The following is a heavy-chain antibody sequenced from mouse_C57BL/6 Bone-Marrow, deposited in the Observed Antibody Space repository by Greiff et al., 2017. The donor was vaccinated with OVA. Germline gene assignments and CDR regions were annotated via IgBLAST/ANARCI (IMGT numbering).Heavy chain of an antibody. CDR1: GYTFTSYW. CDR3: ARSGIARGYCDV. CDR2: IHPNSGST. V-gene: IGHV1-64*01. D-gene: IGHD3-3*01. J-gene: IGHJ1*03. Sequence: QVQLKQPGAELVKPGASVKLSCKASGYTFTSYWMHWVKQRPGQGLEWIGMIHPNSGSTNYNEKFKSKATLTVDKSSSTAYMQLSSLTSEDSAVYYWARSGIARGYCDVGGTGTTVTVSS.